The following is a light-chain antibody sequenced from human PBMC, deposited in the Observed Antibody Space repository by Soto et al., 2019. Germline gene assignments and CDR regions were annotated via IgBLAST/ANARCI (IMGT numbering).Light chain of an antibody. CDR2: AAS. J-gene: IGKJ1*01. CDR1: QSISSS. CDR3: QQSYSTPPGT. Sequence: DFQMTQSPSSLSASVGDRVTITCRASQSISSSLNWYQQKPGKAPELLIYAASSLQSGVPSRFSGSGSGTDFTLTISSLQPEDFATYYCQQSYSTPPGTFGQGTKVDIK. V-gene: IGKV1-39*01.